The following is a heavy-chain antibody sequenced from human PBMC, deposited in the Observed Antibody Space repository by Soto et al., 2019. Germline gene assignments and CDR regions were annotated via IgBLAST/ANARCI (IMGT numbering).Heavy chain of an antibody. CDR2: IYYSGYT. J-gene: IGHJ4*02. CDR1: GGSMTRYY. Sequence: QVQLQESGPGLVKPSETLSLTCTVFGGSMTRYYWSWIRQPPGKRLEWMGYIYYSGYTNYNPSLKSRVTISVDTSKSQFSLEMRSVTAADTAVYYCARDSVGSGYDWGQGTLVTVSS. V-gene: IGHV4-59*01. CDR3: ARDSVGSGYD. D-gene: IGHD3-22*01.